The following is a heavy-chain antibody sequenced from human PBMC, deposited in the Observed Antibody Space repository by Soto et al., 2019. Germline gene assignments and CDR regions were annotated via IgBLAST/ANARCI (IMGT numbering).Heavy chain of an antibody. V-gene: IGHV4-59*01. CDR1: GGSISSYY. J-gene: IGHJ4*02. CDR3: ASRYGGNYDY. CDR2: IYYSGST. D-gene: IGHD3-16*01. Sequence: SETLSLTCTVPGGSISSYYWSWIRQPPGKGLEWIGYIYYSGSTNYNPSLKSRVTISVDTSKNQFSLKLSSVTAADTAVYYCASRYGGNYDYWGQGTLVTVSS.